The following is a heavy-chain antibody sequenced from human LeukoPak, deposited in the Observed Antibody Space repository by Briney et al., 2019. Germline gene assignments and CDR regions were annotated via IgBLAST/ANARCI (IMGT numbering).Heavy chain of an antibody. Sequence: PGGSLRLSCAASGFTFSSYGMHWVRQAPGKGLEWVAVISYDGSDKFYADSVKGRFTISRDNSKNMLYLQMNSLKAEDTAVYYCAKDIGDYFDYWGQGTLVTVSS. D-gene: IGHD3-3*01. V-gene: IGHV3-30*18. CDR2: ISYDGSDK. CDR3: AKDIGDYFDY. J-gene: IGHJ4*02. CDR1: GFTFSSYG.